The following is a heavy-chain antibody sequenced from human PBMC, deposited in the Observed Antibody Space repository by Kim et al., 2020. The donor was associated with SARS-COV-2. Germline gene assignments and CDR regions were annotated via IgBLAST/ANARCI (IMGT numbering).Heavy chain of an antibody. J-gene: IGHJ4*02. CDR3: AGIGYSSSSLDY. V-gene: IGHV3-7*01. Sequence: GGSLRLSCAASGFPFSIYWMTWVRQAPGKGLEWVANIKQDGSQKYYVDSVKGRFTISRDNAKNSLYLQINSLRAEDTAVYYCAGIGYSSSSLDYWGQGTLVTVSS. D-gene: IGHD6-6*01. CDR1: GFPFSIYW. CDR2: IKQDGSQK.